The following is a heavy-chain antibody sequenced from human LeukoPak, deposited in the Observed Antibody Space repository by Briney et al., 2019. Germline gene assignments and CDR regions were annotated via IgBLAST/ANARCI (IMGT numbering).Heavy chain of an antibody. Sequence: SETLSLTCAVYGGSFSGYYWSWIRQPPGKGLEWIGEINHSGSTNYNPSLKSRVTISVDTSKNQFSLKLSSVTAADTAVYYCARGGRVGGSYFYWGQGTLVTVSS. CDR1: GGSFSGYY. CDR2: INHSGST. CDR3: ARGGRVGGSYFY. J-gene: IGHJ4*02. V-gene: IGHV4-34*01. D-gene: IGHD1-26*01.